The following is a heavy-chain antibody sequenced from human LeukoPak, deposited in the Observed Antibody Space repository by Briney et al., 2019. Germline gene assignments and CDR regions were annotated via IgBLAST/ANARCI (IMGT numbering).Heavy chain of an antibody. CDR1: GFTFSSYG. D-gene: IGHD3-10*01. J-gene: IGHJ4*02. CDR2: IWYDGSNK. V-gene: IGHV3-33*01. Sequence: GRSLRLSCAASGFTFSSYGMHWVRQAPGKGLEWVAVIWYDGSNKYYADSVEGRFTISRDNSKNTLYLQMNSLRAEDTAVYYCARGYGVRGVIITPGYWGQGTLVTVSS. CDR3: ARGYGVRGVIITPGY.